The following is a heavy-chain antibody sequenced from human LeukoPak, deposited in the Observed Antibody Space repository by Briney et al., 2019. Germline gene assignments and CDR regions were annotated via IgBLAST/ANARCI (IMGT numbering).Heavy chain of an antibody. CDR1: GVTFSSYE. D-gene: IGHD3-10*01. J-gene: IGHJ4*02. CDR2: ISSSGSTI. Sequence: GGSLRLSCAASGVTFSSYEMNWVRQAPGKGLEWVSYISSSGSTIYYADSVKGRFTISRDNAKNSLYLQMNSLRAEDTAVYYCARDGYYGSGSFDYWGQGTLVTVSS. V-gene: IGHV3-48*03. CDR3: ARDGYYGSGSFDY.